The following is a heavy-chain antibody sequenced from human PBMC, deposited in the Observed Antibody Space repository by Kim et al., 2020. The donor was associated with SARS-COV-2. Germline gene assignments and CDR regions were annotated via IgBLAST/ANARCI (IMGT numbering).Heavy chain of an antibody. V-gene: IGHV4-39*01. D-gene: IGHD4-17*01. J-gene: IGHJ5*02. CDR3: ASDYVDYRFDP. CDR1: GGSISSSSYY. Sequence: SETLSLTCIVSGGSISSSSYYWVWIRQPPGKGLVWIGNIYYSGSTYYNPSLKSRVTISADTSNNQLSLKLSSVTAADTAVYYCASDYVDYRFDPCRQGT. CDR2: IYYSGST.